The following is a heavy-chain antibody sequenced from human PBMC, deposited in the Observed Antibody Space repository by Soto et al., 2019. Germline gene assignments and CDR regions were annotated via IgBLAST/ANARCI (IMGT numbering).Heavy chain of an antibody. Sequence: GGSLRLSCVASGFSFRSHAMIWVRQAPGGGLQWVSAISGDGGSIYYADSVKGRFTISRDNSKNMLSLEMNSLRAEDTAVYYCAKVGAAHWYYYGMDVWGQGTTVT. J-gene: IGHJ6*02. D-gene: IGHD2-15*01. CDR1: GFSFRSHA. CDR3: AKVGAAHWYYYGMDV. V-gene: IGHV3-23*01. CDR2: ISGDGGSI.